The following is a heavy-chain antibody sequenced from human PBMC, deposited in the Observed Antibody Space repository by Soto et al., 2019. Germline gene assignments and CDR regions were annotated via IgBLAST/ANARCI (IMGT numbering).Heavy chain of an antibody. V-gene: IGHV4-31*03. CDR2: IYYSGST. J-gene: IGHJ5*02. D-gene: IGHD4-17*01. Sequence: SETLSLTCTVSGGSISSGGYYWSWIRQHPGKGLEWIGYIYYSGSTYYNPSLKSRVTISVDTSKNQFSLKLSSVTAADTAVYYCAREWHGDYEGYWFDPWGQGTLVTVSS. CDR3: AREWHGDYEGYWFDP. CDR1: GGSISSGGYY.